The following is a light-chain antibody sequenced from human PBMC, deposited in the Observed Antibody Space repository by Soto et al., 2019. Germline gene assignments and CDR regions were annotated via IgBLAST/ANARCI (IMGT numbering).Light chain of an antibody. V-gene: IGKV1-33*01. CDR1: QDISNS. J-gene: IGKJ5*01. Sequence: DIQMTQSPSSLSASVGDRVTITCQASQDISNSLNWYQQKLGKAPKLLIYDASNLETEVPSRFSERGSGTDFTFTITSVKPEDIATYDCQHYDKPPITFGKGTRLEIK. CDR2: DAS. CDR3: QHYDKPPIT.